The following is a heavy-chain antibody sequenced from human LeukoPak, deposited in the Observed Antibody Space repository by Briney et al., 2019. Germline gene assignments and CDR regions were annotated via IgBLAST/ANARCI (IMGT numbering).Heavy chain of an antibody. D-gene: IGHD3-9*01. V-gene: IGHV3-23*01. CDR3: AKTSNCDILTGYSRGAFDI. CDR1: GFTFSSYA. CDR2: ISGSGGST. J-gene: IGHJ3*02. Sequence: PGGSLRLSCAASGFTFSSYAMSWVRQAPGQGLEWVSAISGSGGSTYYADSVKGRFTISRDNSKNTLYLQMNSLRAEDTAVYYCAKTSNCDILTGYSRGAFDIWGQGTMVTVSS.